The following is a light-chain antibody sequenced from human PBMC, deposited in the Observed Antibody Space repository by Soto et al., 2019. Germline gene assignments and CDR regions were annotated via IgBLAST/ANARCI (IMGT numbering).Light chain of an antibody. CDR1: SSDVGGYNF. CDR2: DVS. CDR3: VSHTSSNTVV. Sequence: QSALTQPASVSGSPGQSITISCTGTSSDVGGYNFVSWYQHHPGKAPKLMIYDVSNRPSGVSNRFSGSKSGNTASLTISGLQAEDEADYYFVSHTSSNTVVFGGGTKLTVL. V-gene: IGLV2-14*03. J-gene: IGLJ2*01.